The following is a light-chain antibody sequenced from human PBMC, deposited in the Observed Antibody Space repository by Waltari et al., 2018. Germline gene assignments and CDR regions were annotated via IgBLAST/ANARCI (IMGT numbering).Light chain of an antibody. J-gene: IGKJ3*01. Sequence: EIVLTQSPATLSVSPGERATLSCRASQSVKTNLAWYQQKPGQAPRLFIYGASNRATGVPARFSGSGSGTDFTLTISSLQSEDFALYYCQQYNHWPPVFTFGPGTKLDIK. V-gene: IGKV3-15*01. CDR2: GAS. CDR3: QQYNHWPPVFT. CDR1: QSVKTN.